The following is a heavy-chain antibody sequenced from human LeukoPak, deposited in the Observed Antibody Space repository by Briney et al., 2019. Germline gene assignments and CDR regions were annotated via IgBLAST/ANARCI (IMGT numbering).Heavy chain of an antibody. V-gene: IGHV3-30*04. Sequence: GRSLRLSCAASGFTFSSYAMHWVRQAPGKWLEWVAVISYDGSNKYYADSVKGRFTISRDNSKNTLYLQMNSLRAEDTAVYYCARGLQQLVYNWFDPWGQGTLVTVSS. CDR3: ARGLQQLVYNWFDP. D-gene: IGHD6-13*01. J-gene: IGHJ5*02. CDR2: ISYDGSNK. CDR1: GFTFSSYA.